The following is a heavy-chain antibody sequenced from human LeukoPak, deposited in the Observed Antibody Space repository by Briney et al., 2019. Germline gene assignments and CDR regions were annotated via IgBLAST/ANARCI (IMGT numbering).Heavy chain of an antibody. CDR2: ISSSSSYI. J-gene: IGHJ4*02. Sequence: PGGSLRLSFAAPRFTLSSFRMNWVRQAPGKGLECVSSISSSSSYIHYADSVKGRFTISRDNSKNTLYLQMNSLRAEDTAVFYCGKLFYSSGMYHFDYWGQGTLVTVSS. CDR3: GKLFYSSGMYHFDY. CDR1: RFTLSSFR. D-gene: IGHD3-10*01. V-gene: IGHV3-21*04.